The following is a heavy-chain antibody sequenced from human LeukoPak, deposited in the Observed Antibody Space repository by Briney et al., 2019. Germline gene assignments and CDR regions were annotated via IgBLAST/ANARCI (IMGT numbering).Heavy chain of an antibody. Sequence: VKVSCKASXYTXTGXYMHWXRXAPGQGLXXXXXXXPNSGGTNYAQKFQGRVTMTRDTSISTAYMELSRLRSDDTAVYYCASHYCSSTSCYLNWFDPWGQGTLVTVSS. CDR1: XYTXTGXY. J-gene: IGHJ5*02. CDR2: XXPNSGGT. CDR3: ASHYCSSTSCYLNWFDP. V-gene: IGHV1-2*02. D-gene: IGHD2-2*01.